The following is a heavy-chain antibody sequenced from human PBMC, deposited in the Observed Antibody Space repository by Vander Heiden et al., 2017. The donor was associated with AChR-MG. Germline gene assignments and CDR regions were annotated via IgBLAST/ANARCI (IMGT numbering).Heavy chain of an antibody. V-gene: IGHV1-69*06. CDR3: ARDPEPYYYDSSGYYFGFWFDP. CDR1: GGTFSSYA. Sequence: QVQLVQSGAEVKKPGSSVKVSCKASGGTFSSYAISWVRQAPGQGLEWMGGIIPIFGTANYAQKFQGRVTITADKSTSTAYMELSSLRSEDTAVYYCARDPEPYYYDSSGYYFGFWFDPWGQGTLVTVSS. D-gene: IGHD3-22*01. J-gene: IGHJ5*02. CDR2: IIPIFGTA.